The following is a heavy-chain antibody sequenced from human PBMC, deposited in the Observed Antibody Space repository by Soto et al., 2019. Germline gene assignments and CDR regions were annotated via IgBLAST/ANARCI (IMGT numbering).Heavy chain of an antibody. CDR3: ARSLGVMGSTLPYYFDY. V-gene: IGHV1-2*04. CDR1: GYTFTGYY. CDR2: INPNSGGT. D-gene: IGHD2-8*01. J-gene: IGHJ4*02. Sequence: QVQLVQSGAEVKKPGASVKVSCKASGYTFTGYYIHWVRQAPGQGLEWMGWINPNSGGTKYAQKFQDWVTMTRDTSISTAYMELSRLRSDDTAVYYCARSLGVMGSTLPYYFDYWGQGTLVTVSS.